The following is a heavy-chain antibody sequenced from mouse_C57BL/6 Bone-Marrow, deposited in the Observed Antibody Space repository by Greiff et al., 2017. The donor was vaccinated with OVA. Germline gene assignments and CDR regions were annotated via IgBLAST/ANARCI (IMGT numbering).Heavy chain of an antibody. CDR1: GYAFSSSW. D-gene: IGHD1-1*01. J-gene: IGHJ3*01. Sequence: VQRVESGPELVKPGASVKISCKASGYAFSSSWMNWVKQRPGKGLEWIGRIYPGDGDTNYNGKFKGKATLTADKSSSTAYMQLSSLTSADSAVYFCARKRNYYGSSLAYWGQGTLVTVSA. CDR2: IYPGDGDT. CDR3: ARKRNYYGSSLAY. V-gene: IGHV1-82*01.